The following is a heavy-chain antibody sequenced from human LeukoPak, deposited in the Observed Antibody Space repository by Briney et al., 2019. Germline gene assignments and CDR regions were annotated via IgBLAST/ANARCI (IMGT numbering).Heavy chain of an antibody. V-gene: IGHV4-59*01. CDR3: ARYGDYTRDAFDI. CDR2: IYYSGST. J-gene: IGHJ3*02. Sequence: SETLSPTCTVSGGSISSYYWSWIRQPPGKGLEWIGYIYYSGSTNYNPSLKSRVTISVDTFKNQFSLKLSSVTAADTAVYYCARYGDYTRDAFDIWGQGTMVTVSS. D-gene: IGHD4-17*01. CDR1: GGSISSYY.